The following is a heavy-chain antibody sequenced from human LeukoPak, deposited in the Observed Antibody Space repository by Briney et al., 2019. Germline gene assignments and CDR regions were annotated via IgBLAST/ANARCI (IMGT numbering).Heavy chain of an antibody. CDR3: ARDHNQYYYGSGVSGGWFDP. CDR1: GGSISSSSYY. V-gene: IGHV4-39*07. J-gene: IGHJ5*02. D-gene: IGHD3-10*01. Sequence: SETLSLTCIVSGGSISSSSYYWGWIRQPPGKGLEWIGSICYSGSTHYNPSLKSRVTISVDMSKNQFSLKLSSVTAADTAVYYCARDHNQYYYGSGVSGGWFDPWGQGTLVTVSS. CDR2: ICYSGST.